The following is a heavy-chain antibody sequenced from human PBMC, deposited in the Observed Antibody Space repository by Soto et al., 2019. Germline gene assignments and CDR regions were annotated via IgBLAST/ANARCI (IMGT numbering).Heavy chain of an antibody. D-gene: IGHD3-3*01. Sequence: GGSLRLSCVASGFSFSSYNMNWVRQAPGKGLEWVSYITDSSDTVHYADSVRGRFTISRDNAESSLYLQMNSLRDEDTAVYFCARDFGHGYYLDYWGRGTLVTSPQ. CDR1: GFSFSSYN. V-gene: IGHV3-48*02. CDR3: ARDFGHGYYLDY. CDR2: ITDSSDTV. J-gene: IGHJ4*02.